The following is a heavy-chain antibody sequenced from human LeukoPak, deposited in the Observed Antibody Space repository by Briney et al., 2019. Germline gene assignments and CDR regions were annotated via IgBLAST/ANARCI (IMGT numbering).Heavy chain of an antibody. J-gene: IGHJ4*02. CDR3: ARVLRFLDYFDY. D-gene: IGHD3-3*01. Sequence: GGSLRLSCAASGFTFSSYSMNWVRQAPGKGLEWVSSISSSSSYIYYADSVKGRFTISRDNAKNSLYLRMNSLRAEDTAVYYCARVLRFLDYFDYWGQGTLVTVSS. CDR1: GFTFSSYS. CDR2: ISSSSSYI. V-gene: IGHV3-21*01.